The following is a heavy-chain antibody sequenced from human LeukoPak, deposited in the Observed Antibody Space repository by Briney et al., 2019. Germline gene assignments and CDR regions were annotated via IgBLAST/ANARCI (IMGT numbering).Heavy chain of an antibody. CDR2: IFHTGST. J-gene: IGHJ4*02. CDR1: GASMTSHY. V-gene: IGHV4-59*11. CDR3: AKEGGPARPGLDS. D-gene: IGHD6-6*01. Sequence: DPSETLSLTCTVSGASMTSHYWTWMRQDPGTGLEWIGNIFHTGSTSYNPALESRVTISLDTSNNQFSLKMTSVTPAGTAVYYCAKEGGPARPGLDSWGQGTLVTVSS.